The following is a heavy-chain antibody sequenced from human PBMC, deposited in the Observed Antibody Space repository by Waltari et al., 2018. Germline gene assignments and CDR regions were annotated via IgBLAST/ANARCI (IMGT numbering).Heavy chain of an antibody. CDR3: ARDYDYGDPGATFDY. V-gene: IGHV4-38-2*02. CDR1: GYSISSGYY. Sequence: QVQLQESGPGLVKPSETLSLTCAVSGYSISSGYYWGWIRQPPGKGLEWIGSIYHSGSTYYNPSLKSRVTISVDTSKNQFSLKLSSVTAADTAVYYCARDYDYGDPGATFDYWGQGMLVTVSS. D-gene: IGHD4-17*01. CDR2: IYHSGST. J-gene: IGHJ4*02.